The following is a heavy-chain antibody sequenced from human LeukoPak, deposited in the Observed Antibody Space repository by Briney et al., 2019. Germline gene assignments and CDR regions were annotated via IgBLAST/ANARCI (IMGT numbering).Heavy chain of an antibody. CDR1: GGTFSSYA. D-gene: IGHD2-2*01. Sequence: SVKVSCKASGGTFSSYAISWVRQAPGQGLEWMGRIIPILGIANYAQKFQGRVTITADKSTSTAYMELSSLRSEDTAVYYCARLYCSSTSYYLDYWGQGTLVTVSS. CDR2: IIPILGIA. CDR3: ARLYCSSTSYYLDY. J-gene: IGHJ4*02. V-gene: IGHV1-69*04.